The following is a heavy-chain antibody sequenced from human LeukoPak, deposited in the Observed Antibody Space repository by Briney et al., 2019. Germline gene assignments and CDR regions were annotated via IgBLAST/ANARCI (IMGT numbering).Heavy chain of an antibody. CDR1: GGSISSSSYY. Sequence: PAETQSLTCIVSGGSISSSSYYWGWIRQPPGKGLEWIGSIYYSGNTYYNPSLKSRVTISVDTSKNQFSLKLRSVTAADTAVYYCARQGGSGSGRYTFDYWGQGTLVTSSS. CDR3: ARQGGSGSGRYTFDY. V-gene: IGHV4-39*01. J-gene: IGHJ4*02. CDR2: IYYSGNT. D-gene: IGHD3-10*01.